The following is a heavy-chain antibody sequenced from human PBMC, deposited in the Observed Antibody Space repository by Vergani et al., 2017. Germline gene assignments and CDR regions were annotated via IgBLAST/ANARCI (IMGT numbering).Heavy chain of an antibody. CDR2: INHSGST. V-gene: IGHV4-34*01. D-gene: IGHD2-15*01. CDR3: AISGGSDAFDI. J-gene: IGHJ3*02. Sequence: QVQLRQWGAGLLKPSETLSLTCAVYGGSFSGYYWSWIRQPPGKGLEWIGEINHSGSTNYNPSLKSRVTISVDTSKNQFSLKLSSVTAADTAVYYCAISGGSDAFDIWGQGTMVTVSS. CDR1: GGSFSGYY.